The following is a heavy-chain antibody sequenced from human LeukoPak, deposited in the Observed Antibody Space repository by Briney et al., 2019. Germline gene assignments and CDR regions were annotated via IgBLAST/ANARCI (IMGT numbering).Heavy chain of an antibody. CDR3: AREAPGGSGWTYFDY. D-gene: IGHD6-19*01. CDR1: GGSFSGYY. Sequence: PSETLSLTCAVYGGSFSGYYWSWIRQPPGKGLEWIGYIYASGSANYHPSLKSRVTISLDTSENHVSLRLTSVTAEDTAVYYCAREAPGGSGWTYFDYWGQGSLVTVSS. J-gene: IGHJ4*02. V-gene: IGHV4-59*01. CDR2: IYASGSA.